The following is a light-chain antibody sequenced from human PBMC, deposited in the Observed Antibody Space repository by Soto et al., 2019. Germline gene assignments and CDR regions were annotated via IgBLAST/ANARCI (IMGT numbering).Light chain of an antibody. CDR2: EVS. J-gene: IGLJ2*01. V-gene: IGLV2-14*01. CDR1: SSDVGGYNY. Sequence: QPVLTQPASVSGSPGQSITISCTGTSSDVGGYNYVSWYQQQPGKAPRLMIYEVSNRPSGVSYRFSGSKSGNTASLSISGLQPEDEADYHCSSYTSTRTLVFGGGTKLTVL. CDR3: SSYTSTRTLV.